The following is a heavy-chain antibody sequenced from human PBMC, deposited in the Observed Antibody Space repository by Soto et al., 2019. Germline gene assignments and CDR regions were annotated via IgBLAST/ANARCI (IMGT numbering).Heavy chain of an antibody. J-gene: IGHJ4*02. Sequence: SETLSLTCTVSGGSVSSGSYYWSWIRQPPGKGLEWIGYIYYSGSTNYNPSLKSRVTISVDTSKNQFSLKLSSVTAADTAVYYCARGRWLQLDYWGQGXLVTV. D-gene: IGHD5-12*01. CDR3: ARGRWLQLDY. V-gene: IGHV4-61*01. CDR2: IYYSGST. CDR1: GGSVSSGSYY.